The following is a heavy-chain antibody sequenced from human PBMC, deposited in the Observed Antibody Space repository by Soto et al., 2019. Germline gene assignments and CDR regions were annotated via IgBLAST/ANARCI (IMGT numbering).Heavy chain of an antibody. J-gene: IGHJ5*02. V-gene: IGHV6-1*01. CDR3: ARDHLGSDRYTLETFDP. D-gene: IGHD1-1*01. CDR1: GDSVSSNSAT. CDR2: TYYRSKWYN. Sequence: SQTLSLTCAISGDSVSSNSATWNWIRQSPSRGLEWLGRTYYRSKWYNDYAISVKSRITINPDTSKNQFSLHLNSVIPEDTAVYYCARDHLGSDRYTLETFDPWGQGTLVTV.